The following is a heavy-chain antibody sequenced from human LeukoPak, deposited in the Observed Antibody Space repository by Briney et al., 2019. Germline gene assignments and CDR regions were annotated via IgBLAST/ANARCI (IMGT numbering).Heavy chain of an antibody. Sequence: GGSLRLSCAASGFTFRRHWMSWVRQAPGKGLEWVANMRDDGSEEFFVNSVKGRFTISRDNTKNSLYLQMDSLRAEDTAVYYCARDLWLGERGLFFFEYWGQGALVTVAS. CDR1: GFTFRRHW. D-gene: IGHD3-22*01. CDR3: ARDLWLGERGLFFFEY. V-gene: IGHV3-7*01. CDR2: MRDDGSEE. J-gene: IGHJ4*02.